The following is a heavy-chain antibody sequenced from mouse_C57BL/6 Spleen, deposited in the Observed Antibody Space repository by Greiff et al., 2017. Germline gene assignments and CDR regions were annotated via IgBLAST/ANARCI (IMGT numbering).Heavy chain of an antibody. Sequence: EVKLVGPEGGLVQPGSSMKLSCPAPGSTFSDYYLAWVRQVPEKGLEWVANFIDDGSSTYYLASLKSRFIISRDNAKNILYLQMSSLKSEDTDAYYCARERGVYYGSSLDYWGQGTTLTVSS. CDR2: FIDDGSST. V-gene: IGHV5-16*01. CDR1: GSTFSDYY. J-gene: IGHJ2*01. CDR3: ARERGVYYGSSLDY. D-gene: IGHD1-1*01.